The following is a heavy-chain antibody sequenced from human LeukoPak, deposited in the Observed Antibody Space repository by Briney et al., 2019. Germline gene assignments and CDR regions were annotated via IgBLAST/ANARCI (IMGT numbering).Heavy chain of an antibody. J-gene: IGHJ6*02. CDR2: ISYDGSNK. D-gene: IGHD3-22*01. CDR3: ARSLPEYYYDSSGYYAVGYYYGMDV. V-gene: IGHV3-30*14. Sequence: GGSLRLSCAASGFTFTTYAMHWVRQAPGKGLEWVAVISYDGSNKYYADSVKGRFTISRDNSKNTLYLQMNSLRAEDTAVYYCARSLPEYYYDSSGYYAVGYYYGMDVWGQGTTVTVSS. CDR1: GFTFTTYA.